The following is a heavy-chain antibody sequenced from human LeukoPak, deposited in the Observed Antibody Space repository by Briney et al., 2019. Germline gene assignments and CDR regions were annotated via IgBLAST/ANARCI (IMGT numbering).Heavy chain of an antibody. J-gene: IGHJ4*02. CDR1: GGSFSGYY. D-gene: IGHD4-23*01. V-gene: IGHV4-34*01. Sequence: SETLSLTCAVSGGSFSGYYWSWIRQSPGKGLEWIGEINHSGSTNYNPSLKSRVTISVDTSKNQFSLKLSSVTAADTAVYYCARATVVTPPYYFDYWGQGTLVTVSS. CDR2: INHSGST. CDR3: ARATVVTPPYYFDY.